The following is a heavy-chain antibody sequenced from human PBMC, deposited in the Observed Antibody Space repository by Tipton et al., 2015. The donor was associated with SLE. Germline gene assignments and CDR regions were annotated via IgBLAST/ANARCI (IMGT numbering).Heavy chain of an antibody. CDR3: ARGKFGTTRSPFDY. D-gene: IGHD1-1*01. CDR1: GGTFSSYA. J-gene: IGHJ4*02. V-gene: IGHV1-18*01. CDR2: ISAYNGNT. Sequence: QLVQSGAEVKKPGSSVKVSCKASGGTFSSYAISWVRQAPGQGLEWMGWISAYNGNTNYAQKLQGRVTMTTDTSTSTAYMELRSLRSDDTAVYYCARGKFGTTRSPFDYWGQGTLVTVSS.